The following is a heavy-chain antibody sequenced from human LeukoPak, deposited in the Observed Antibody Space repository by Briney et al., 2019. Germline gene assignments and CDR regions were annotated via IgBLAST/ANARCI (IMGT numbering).Heavy chain of an antibody. J-gene: IGHJ4*02. Sequence: SQTLSLTCTVSGGSISSGSYYWSWIQQPAGKGLEWLGRIYTSGNTNYNPSLKSRLTISVDMSKNQFSLKLTSVTAADTAVYYCARAPRVGWFVFYDWGQGALVTVSS. CDR1: GGSISSGSYY. D-gene: IGHD3-3*01. CDR3: ARAPRVGWFVFYD. CDR2: IYTSGNT. V-gene: IGHV4-61*02.